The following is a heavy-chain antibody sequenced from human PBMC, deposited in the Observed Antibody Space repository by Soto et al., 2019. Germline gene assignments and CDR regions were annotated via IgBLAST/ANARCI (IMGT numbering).Heavy chain of an antibody. CDR1: GYTFTSSG. Sequence: QVQLVQSGGEVKKTGASVKVSCKASGYTFTSSGISWVRQAPGQGLEWMGRTSAYNGNTNYAQKLQGRVTMTTDTSTSTAYMELRSLRSDDTAVYYCARDSSGRANFDYWGQGTLVTVSS. D-gene: IGHD6-19*01. CDR3: ARDSSGRANFDY. CDR2: TSAYNGNT. J-gene: IGHJ4*02. V-gene: IGHV1-18*01.